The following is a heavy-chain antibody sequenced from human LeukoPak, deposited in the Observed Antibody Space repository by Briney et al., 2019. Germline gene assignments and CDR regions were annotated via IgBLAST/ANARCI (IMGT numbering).Heavy chain of an antibody. D-gene: IGHD1-14*01. J-gene: IGHJ4*02. Sequence: GASVKVSCKASGYTFTGYYMHWVRQAPGPGLEWMGWINPNSGGTNYAQKFQGRVTMTRDTSISTAYMELNRLTSDDTAVYYCARGLYNTYPEDYWGQGTLVTVS. CDR3: ARGLYNTYPEDY. V-gene: IGHV1-2*02. CDR2: INPNSGGT. CDR1: GYTFTGYY.